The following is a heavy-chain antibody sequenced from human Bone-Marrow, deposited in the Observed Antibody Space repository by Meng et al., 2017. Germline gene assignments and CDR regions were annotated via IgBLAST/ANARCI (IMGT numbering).Heavy chain of an antibody. CDR3: ARHNYGDYGWFDP. Sequence: QVQLQDSGPGLGKPSHTLSLTCTVSGGSISIGDYYWSWIRQPPGKGLDWSGYGYYSGSTYYNTSLKSRVTRSVDMSRNQFSLKLGSMTAADTAVYYCARHNYGDYGWFDPWGQGTLVTVSS. D-gene: IGHD4-17*01. J-gene: IGHJ5*02. V-gene: IGHV4-30-4*01. CDR1: GGSISIGDYY. CDR2: GYYSGST.